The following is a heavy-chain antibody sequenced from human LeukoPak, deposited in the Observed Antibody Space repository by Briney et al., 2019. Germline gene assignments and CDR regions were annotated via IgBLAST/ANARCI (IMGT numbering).Heavy chain of an antibody. J-gene: IGHJ6*03. V-gene: IGHV3-30*03. D-gene: IGHD3-10*01. CDR2: ISYDGNNK. CDR1: GFIFSTYG. Sequence: GGSLRLSCVASGFIFSTYGMHWVRQAAGKGLEWVAVISYDGNNKYYADSVKGRFTISRDNSKNTLYLQMNSLRAEDTAVYYCARDAMVRGVIVYYYYYYMDVWGKGTTVTISS. CDR3: ARDAMVRGVIVYYYYYYMDV.